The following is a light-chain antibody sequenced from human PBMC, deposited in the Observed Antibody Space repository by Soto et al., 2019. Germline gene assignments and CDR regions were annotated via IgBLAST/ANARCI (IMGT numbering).Light chain of an antibody. J-gene: IGKJ1*01. CDR3: QQYNNWPPGT. Sequence: EIVLTQSPGTLSLSPGERATFSCRASQSVSSNYLAWYQQKPGQAPRLLIYGAFKRATGIPARFSGSGSGTEFTLTINSLQSEDFAVYYCQQYNNWPPGTFGQGTKVDIK. CDR2: GAF. V-gene: IGKV3-15*01. CDR1: QSVSSN.